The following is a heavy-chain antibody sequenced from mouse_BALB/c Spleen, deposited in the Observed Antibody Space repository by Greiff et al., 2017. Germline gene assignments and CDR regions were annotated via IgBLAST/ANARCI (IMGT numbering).Heavy chain of an antibody. CDR1: GFTFSSYT. CDR2: ISNGGGST. D-gene: IGHD2-1*01. J-gene: IGHJ4*01. CDR3: ARRYYGTCAMDY. V-gene: IGHV5-12-2*01. Sequence: EVQLVESGGGLVQPGGSLKLSCAASGFTFSSYTMSWVRQTPEKRLEWVAYISNGGGSTYYPDTVKGRFTVSRDNAKNTQYLQVSSLKSEDTARYYCARRYYGTCAMDYWGQGTSVTVSS.